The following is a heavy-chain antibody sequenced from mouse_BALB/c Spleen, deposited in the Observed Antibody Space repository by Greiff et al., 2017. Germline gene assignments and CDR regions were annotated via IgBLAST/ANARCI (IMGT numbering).Heavy chain of an antibody. CDR2: ISSGGST. CDR1: GFTFSSYA. V-gene: IGHV5-6-5*01. CDR3: ARDSFWDDYAMDY. D-gene: IGHD4-1*01. Sequence: DVKLVESGGGLVKPGGSLKLSCAASGFTFSSYAMSWVRQTPEKRLEWVASISSGGSTYYPDSVKGRFTISRDNARNILYLQMSSLRSEDTAMDYCARDSFWDDYAMDYWGQGTSVTVSS. J-gene: IGHJ4*01.